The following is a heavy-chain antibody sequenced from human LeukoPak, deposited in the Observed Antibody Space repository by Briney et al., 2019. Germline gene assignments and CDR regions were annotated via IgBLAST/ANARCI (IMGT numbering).Heavy chain of an antibody. J-gene: IGHJ5*02. D-gene: IGHD4-17*01. CDR2: IGGIGAST. CDR1: GFTFSSHA. Sequence: PGGSLRLSCAASGFTFSSHAMIWVRQAPGKGLEWVSSIGGIGASTYYADSVKGRFTISRDNSKNTLYLQMNSLRAEDTALYYCAKAAYGDYVNWFDPWGQGILVIVSS. V-gene: IGHV3-23*01. CDR3: AKAAYGDYVNWFDP.